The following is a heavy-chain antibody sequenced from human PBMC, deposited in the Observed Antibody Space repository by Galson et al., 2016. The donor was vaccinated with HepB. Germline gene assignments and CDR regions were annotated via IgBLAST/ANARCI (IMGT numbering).Heavy chain of an antibody. V-gene: IGHV4-61*01. CDR2: IYYSGST. CDR1: GSSVKGSSYF. J-gene: IGHJ4*02. Sequence: ETLSLTCTVSGSSVKGSSYFWGWIRQPPGRGLEWIGYIYYSGSTNYNPSLKRRVTISVDTSKNQFSLKLRSVTAVDTAVYYCASHPYGSGSYPFDYWGQGTLVTVSS. D-gene: IGHD3-10*01. CDR3: ASHPYGSGSYPFDY.